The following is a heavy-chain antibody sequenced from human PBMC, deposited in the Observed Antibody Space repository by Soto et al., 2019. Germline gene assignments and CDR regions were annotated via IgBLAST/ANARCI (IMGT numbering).Heavy chain of an antibody. CDR1: GYSFTSFD. Sequence: ASVKVSCNTSGYSFTSFDIDWLRHAAGQGLECMGWMNPRNNQTVSKHKSPGRVTVSTDTSISTNYMAPSSMTSDHTAVYYCARDPLGIIVAPDFWGQGTLVTVSS. V-gene: IGHV1-8*01. J-gene: IGHJ4*02. CDR3: ARDPLGIIVAPDF. D-gene: IGHD3-22*01. CDR2: MNPRNNQT.